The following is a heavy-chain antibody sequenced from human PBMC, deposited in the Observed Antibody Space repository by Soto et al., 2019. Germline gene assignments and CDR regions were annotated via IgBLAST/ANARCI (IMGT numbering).Heavy chain of an antibody. V-gene: IGHV5-51*01. CDR3: ASNYEMDV. CDR1: GYSFTNYW. Sequence: GESLQISCQGSGYSFTNYWIGWVRQMPGKGLEWVGSIYPGDSDTRYSPSFQGQVTISADKSITTAYLQLSSLKASDTAMYYCASNYEMDVWGQGNTVTVSS. CDR2: IYPGDSDT. J-gene: IGHJ6*02.